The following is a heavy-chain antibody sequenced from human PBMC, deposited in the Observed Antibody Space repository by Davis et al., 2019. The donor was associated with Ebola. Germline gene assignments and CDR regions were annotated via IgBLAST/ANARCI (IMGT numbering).Heavy chain of an antibody. CDR2: ISNGGSMI. CDR1: GFTFSDYY. J-gene: IGHJ4*02. D-gene: IGHD6-19*01. V-gene: IGHV3-11*01. Sequence: GESLKISCAASGFTFSDYYMSWIRQAPGKGLEWVSYISNGGSMIYDADTVKGRFTISRDNAKNSLSLQMNSLRVDDTAVYYCARVALGYSSGWHGDHWGQGVLVTVS. CDR3: ARVALGYSSGWHGDH.